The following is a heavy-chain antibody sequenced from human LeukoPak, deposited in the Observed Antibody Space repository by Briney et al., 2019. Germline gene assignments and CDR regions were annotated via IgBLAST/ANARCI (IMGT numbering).Heavy chain of an antibody. J-gene: IGHJ4*02. Sequence: GGSLRLSCAASGFTFSSYEMNRVRQAPGKGLEGVSYISSSGSTIYYADSVKGGFTISRDNAKNSLYLQMNSLRAEDTAVYYCARYIGSTSFDYWGQGTLVTVSS. V-gene: IGHV3-48*03. CDR2: ISSSGSTI. CDR3: ARYIGSTSFDY. CDR1: GFTFSSYE. D-gene: IGHD2-2*01.